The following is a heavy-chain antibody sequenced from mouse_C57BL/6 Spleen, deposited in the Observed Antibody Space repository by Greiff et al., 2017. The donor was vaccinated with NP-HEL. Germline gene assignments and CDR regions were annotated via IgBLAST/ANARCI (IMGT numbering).Heavy chain of an antibody. CDR1: GFTFSDYY. J-gene: IGHJ2*01. CDR3: AREAYYYGSSYVDY. Sequence: EVMLVESEGGLVQPGSSMKLSCTASGFTFSDYYMAWVRQVPEKGLEWVANINYDGSSTYYLDSLKSRFIISRDNAKNILYLQMSSLKSEDTATYYCAREAYYYGSSYVDYWGQGTTLTVSS. V-gene: IGHV5-16*01. D-gene: IGHD1-1*01. CDR2: INYDGSST.